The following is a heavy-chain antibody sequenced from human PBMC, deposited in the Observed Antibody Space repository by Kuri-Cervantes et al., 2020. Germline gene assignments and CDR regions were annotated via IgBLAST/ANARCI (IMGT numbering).Heavy chain of an antibody. D-gene: IGHD3-10*01. CDR1: GFTFDDYA. CDR2: ISWNSGSI. J-gene: IGHJ6*02. Sequence: SLKISCAASGFTFDDYAMHWVRQAPGKGLEWVSGISWNSGSIGYADSVKGRFTISRDNAKNSLYLQMNGLRGEDTAVYYCARSRDVSYYGMDVWGQGTTVTVSS. CDR3: ARSRDVSYYGMDV. V-gene: IGHV3-9*01.